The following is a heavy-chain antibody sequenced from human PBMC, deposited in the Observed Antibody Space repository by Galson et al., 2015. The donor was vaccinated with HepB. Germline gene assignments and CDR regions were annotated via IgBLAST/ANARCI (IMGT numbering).Heavy chain of an antibody. D-gene: IGHD6-13*01. Sequence: SLRLSCAASGFTFNTYWMSWVRQAPGKGLEWVANLKEDGSVKYYVDSVKGRLTISRDNAKNSVFLQVNSLRVEDTAVYYCARGQIAAALWGQGTLVTVSS. CDR2: LKEDGSVK. CDR3: ARGQIAAAL. CDR1: GFTFNTYW. J-gene: IGHJ4*02. V-gene: IGHV3-7*03.